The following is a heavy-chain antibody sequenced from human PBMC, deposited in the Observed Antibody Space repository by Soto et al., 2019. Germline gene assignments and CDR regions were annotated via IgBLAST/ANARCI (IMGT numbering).Heavy chain of an antibody. D-gene: IGHD4-17*01. CDR3: ARRYGDPSSASGFDY. CDR2: VSPYNGNR. V-gene: IGHV1-18*01. CDR1: GYTFTSYG. Sequence: VQLVQSGAEVKKPGASVKVSCKASGYTFTSYGISWVRQAPGRGLEWMGWVSPYNGNRNYAEKVQGRVTMTTDTSTSTAYMELRSLKSDDTAVYYCARRYGDPSSASGFDYWGQGTQVTVTS. J-gene: IGHJ4*02.